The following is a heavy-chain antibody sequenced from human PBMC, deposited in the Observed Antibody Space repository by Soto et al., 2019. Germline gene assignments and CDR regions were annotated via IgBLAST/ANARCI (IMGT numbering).Heavy chain of an antibody. V-gene: IGHV4-34*01. Sequence: SETLSLTCAVYGGSFSGYYWSWIRQPPGKGLQWIGGINHSGSTNYNPSLKSRVTISVDTSKNQFSLKLSSVTAADTAVYYCARGAEVDIVATMYFDYWGQGTLVTVSS. CDR1: GGSFSGYY. CDR2: INHSGST. J-gene: IGHJ4*02. D-gene: IGHD5-12*01. CDR3: ARGAEVDIVATMYFDY.